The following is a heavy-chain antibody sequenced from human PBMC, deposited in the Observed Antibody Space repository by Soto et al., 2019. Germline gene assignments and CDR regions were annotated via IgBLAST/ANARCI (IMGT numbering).Heavy chain of an antibody. Sequence: GGAPRLPWAAPGFTFCNYALNLVRQAPGERVEWVSSIGDSGASTYSADSVEGRFTISRDNSKDTLYLQMNSLRAGDTAVYYCAKEGHRSYYYGSGTYYKCTYDYWGQGTLVTVSS. CDR2: IGDSGAST. CDR1: GFTFCNYA. CDR3: AKEGHRSYYYGSGTYYKCTYDY. D-gene: IGHD3-10*01. V-gene: IGHV3-23*01. J-gene: IGHJ4*02.